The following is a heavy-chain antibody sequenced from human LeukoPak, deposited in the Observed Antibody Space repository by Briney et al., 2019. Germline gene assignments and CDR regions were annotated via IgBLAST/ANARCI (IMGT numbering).Heavy chain of an antibody. CDR2: IKQDGSEK. V-gene: IGHV3-7*01. CDR1: GFTFSNYW. Sequence: GGSLRLSCAASGFTFSNYWMNWVRQAPGKGLEWVANIKQDGSEKYYVDSVKGRFTISRDNAKNSLYLQMNSLRAEDTAVYYCARGGSGWDYWGQGTLVTVSS. D-gene: IGHD6-19*01. CDR3: ARGGSGWDY. J-gene: IGHJ4*02.